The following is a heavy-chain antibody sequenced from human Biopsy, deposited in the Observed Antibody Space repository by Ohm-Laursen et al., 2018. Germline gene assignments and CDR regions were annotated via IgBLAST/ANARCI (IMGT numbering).Heavy chain of an antibody. V-gene: IGHV1-69*10. J-gene: IGHJ5*02. Sequence: SVKVSCKASGDSFTSYAIGWVRQAPGQGLEWMGGIIPIPNVATYAQKFQGRITITADESTSTAYMELSSLTSDDTAVYFCARGEGSSWFDPWGQGTLVIVSS. CDR1: GDSFTSYA. CDR2: IIPIPNVA. CDR3: ARGEGSSWFDP. D-gene: IGHD1-26*01.